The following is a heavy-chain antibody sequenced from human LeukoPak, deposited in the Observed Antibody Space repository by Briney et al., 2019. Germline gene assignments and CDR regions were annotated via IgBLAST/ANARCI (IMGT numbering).Heavy chain of an antibody. Sequence: GRSLRLSCAASGFTFSSYGMHWVRQAPGKGLEWVAVISYDGSNKYFADSVKGRFTISRDNSKNTLYLQMNSLRAEDTALYYCANGDTGMALWESHSDYWGQGTLVTVSS. CDR1: GFTFSSYG. CDR2: ISYDGSNK. CDR3: ANGDTGMALWESHSDY. V-gene: IGHV3-30*18. J-gene: IGHJ4*02. D-gene: IGHD5-18*01.